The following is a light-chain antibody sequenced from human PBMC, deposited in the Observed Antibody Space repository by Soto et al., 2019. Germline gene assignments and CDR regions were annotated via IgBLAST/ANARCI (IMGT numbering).Light chain of an antibody. CDR2: QDN. Sequence: SYELTQPPSVSVSPGQTASITCSGDKLGDKYASWYQQKPGQSPVLVIYQDNKRPSGLPERFSGSNSGNTATLTISGTQAMDEADYYCQAWDSSTACYVFGTGTKLTVL. CDR1: KLGDKY. CDR3: QAWDSSTACYV. J-gene: IGLJ1*01. V-gene: IGLV3-1*01.